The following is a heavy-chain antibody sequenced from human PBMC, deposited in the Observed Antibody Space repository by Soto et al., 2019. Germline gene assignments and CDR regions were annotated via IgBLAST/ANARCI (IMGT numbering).Heavy chain of an antibody. CDR2: ISSSSSYI. CDR1: GFTFSSYS. V-gene: IGHV3-21*01. Sequence: GSLRLSCAASGFTFSSYSMNWVRQAPGKGLEWVSSISSSSSYIYYADSVKGRFTISRDNAKNSLYLQMNSLRAEDTAAYYCARDLGSSSSPYYYYYGMDVWGQGTTVTVSS. D-gene: IGHD6-6*01. J-gene: IGHJ6*02. CDR3: ARDLGSSSSPYYYYYGMDV.